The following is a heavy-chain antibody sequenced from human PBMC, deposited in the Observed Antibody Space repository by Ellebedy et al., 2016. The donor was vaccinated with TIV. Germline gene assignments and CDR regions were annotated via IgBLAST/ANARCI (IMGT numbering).Heavy chain of an antibody. CDR3: AGVDSSGLRY. V-gene: IGHV5-51*01. CDR1: GYSFTSYW. D-gene: IGHD3-22*01. Sequence: GGSLRLXCKGSGYSFTSYWIGWVRQMPGKGLEWMGIIYPGDSDTRYSPSFQGQVTISADKSISTAYLQWSSLKASDTAMYYCAGVDSSGLRYWGQGTLVTVSS. J-gene: IGHJ4*02. CDR2: IYPGDSDT.